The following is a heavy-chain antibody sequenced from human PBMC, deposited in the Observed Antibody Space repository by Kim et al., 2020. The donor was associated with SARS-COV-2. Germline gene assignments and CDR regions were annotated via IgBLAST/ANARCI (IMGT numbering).Heavy chain of an antibody. J-gene: IGHJ5*02. CDR3: ARDGGLYGSDPGGGFDP. Sequence: SETLSLTCTVSGYSISSGYYWGWIRQPPGKGLEWIGCIYHSGSTYYNPSLKSRVTLSVDTSTNQFSLKLSSVTAADTAVYYFARDGGLYGSDPGGGFDP. CDR2: IYHSGST. V-gene: IGHV4-38-2*02. D-gene: IGHD3-10*01. CDR1: GYSISSGYY.